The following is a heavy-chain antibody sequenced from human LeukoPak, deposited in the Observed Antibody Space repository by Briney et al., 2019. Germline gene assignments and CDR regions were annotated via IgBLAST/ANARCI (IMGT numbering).Heavy chain of an antibody. D-gene: IGHD1-26*01. V-gene: IGHV3-30-3*01. CDR2: ISYVGSNK. J-gene: IGHJ3*02. CDR3: AKDPRWERGGAFDI. Sequence: GGSLRLSCAASGFTFSSYAMHWVRQAPGKGLEWVAVISYVGSNKYYADSVKGRFTISRDNSKNTLYLQMNSLRAEDTAVYYCAKDPRWERGGAFDIWGQGTMVTVSS. CDR1: GFTFSSYA.